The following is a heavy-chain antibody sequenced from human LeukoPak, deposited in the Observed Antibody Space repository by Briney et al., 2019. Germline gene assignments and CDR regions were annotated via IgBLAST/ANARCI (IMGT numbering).Heavy chain of an antibody. Sequence: SETLSLTCTVSDGAISSYYWSWIRQPPGKGLEWIGYISHSGRTNFNPSLRSRVTISVATSKNQLSLELSSVTAADTALYYCARHDYSNPRVDYWGQGTLVTVSS. CDR3: ARHDYSNPRVDY. CDR1: DGAISSYY. D-gene: IGHD4-11*01. CDR2: ISHSGRT. J-gene: IGHJ4*02. V-gene: IGHV4-59*08.